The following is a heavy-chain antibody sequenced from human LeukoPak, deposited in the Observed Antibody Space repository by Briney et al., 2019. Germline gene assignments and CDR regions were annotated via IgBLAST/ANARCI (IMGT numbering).Heavy chain of an antibody. Sequence: ASVKDSCKASGYTFTGYYMHWVRQAPGQGLEWMGRINPNSGGTNYAQKFQGRVTMTRDTHISTAYMELSRLRSDDTAVYYCARVEVATITLGFYYYYGMDVWGQGTTVTVSS. D-gene: IGHD5-12*01. CDR1: GYTFTGYY. CDR3: ARVEVATITLGFYYYYGMDV. J-gene: IGHJ6*02. CDR2: INPNSGGT. V-gene: IGHV1-2*06.